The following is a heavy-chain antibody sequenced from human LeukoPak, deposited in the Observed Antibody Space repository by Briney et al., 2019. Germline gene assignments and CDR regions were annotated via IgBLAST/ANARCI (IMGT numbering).Heavy chain of an antibody. CDR3: ATSHDVKTAPYDL. J-gene: IGHJ5*02. Sequence: SETLSLTCTVSGGSISSYYWCWVRQSPGKGLEWIGYIFTSGWTDYNPSLKSRVTMSVDTSKNQLSMELRFLTAADTAVYYCATSHDVKTAPYDLWGQGTLVTVSS. V-gene: IGHV4-4*09. CDR1: GGSISSYY. CDR2: IFTSGWT. D-gene: IGHD2-21*01.